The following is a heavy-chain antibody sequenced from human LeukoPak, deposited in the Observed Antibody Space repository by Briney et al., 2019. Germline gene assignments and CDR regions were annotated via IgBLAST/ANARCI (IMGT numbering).Heavy chain of an antibody. Sequence: SETLSLTCTVSGGSIDISNWWVWVRRPPGKGLEWIGEIYHRGNTNYNPSLKSRITISVDKSKNQFSLRLTSVTAADTAVYYCARRWMTRYYFHYWGQGTLVTVSS. D-gene: IGHD3-16*02. CDR3: ARRWMTRYYFHY. CDR1: GGSIDISNW. V-gene: IGHV4-4*02. CDR2: IYHRGNT. J-gene: IGHJ4*02.